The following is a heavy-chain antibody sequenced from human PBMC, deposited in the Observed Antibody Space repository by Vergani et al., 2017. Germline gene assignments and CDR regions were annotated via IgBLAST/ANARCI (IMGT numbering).Heavy chain of an antibody. J-gene: IGHJ2*01. Sequence: QVQLQQWGAGVVKPSGTLSLTCAVFGESFSSFYWSWIRQPPGKGLEWIGEINNDGHTNYNPSLESRVTVSRDTAKNQFSLNLMSVTAADTAMYYCARDQGRCSTSCSPRWYFDLWGRGTLVTVSS. CDR3: ARDQGRCSTSCSPRWYFDL. CDR1: GESFSSFY. D-gene: IGHD2-2*01. CDR2: INNDGHT. V-gene: IGHV4-34*02.